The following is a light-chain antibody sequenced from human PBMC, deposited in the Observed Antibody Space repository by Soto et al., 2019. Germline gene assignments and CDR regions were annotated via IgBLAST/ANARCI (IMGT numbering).Light chain of an antibody. CDR2: KAS. Sequence: DIQMTQSPSTLSASVGDRVTITCRASQSISSWLAWYQQKPGKAPKLLIYKASSLESGVPSRFSGSGSGTEFTLTIRSLQPDDFATYYCQQCNSYPWTFGQGTKVEIK. J-gene: IGKJ1*01. V-gene: IGKV1-5*03. CDR1: QSISSW. CDR3: QQCNSYPWT.